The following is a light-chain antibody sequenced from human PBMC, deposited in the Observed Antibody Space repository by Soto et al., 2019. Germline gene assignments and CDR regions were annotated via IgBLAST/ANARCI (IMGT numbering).Light chain of an antibody. Sequence: EIVLTQSPGTLSLSPGERATLSCRASQSVSSSYLAWYQQKPGQAPRLLIYGASSRATGIPDRFSGSGSGTDFTLTISRLEPEDFAVYYCQHYGSSLRTFGQGTKVEMK. V-gene: IGKV3-20*01. CDR3: QHYGSSLRT. J-gene: IGKJ1*01. CDR1: QSVSSSY. CDR2: GAS.